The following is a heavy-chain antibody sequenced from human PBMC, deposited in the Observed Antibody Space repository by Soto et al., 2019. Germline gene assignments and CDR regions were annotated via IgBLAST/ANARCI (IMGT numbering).Heavy chain of an antibody. CDR1: GGSISNYY. CDR2: IYYSGST. CDR3: ARGNLQQLGRLTYAFDF. J-gene: IGHJ3*01. Sequence: PSETLSLTCTVSGGSISNYYWSWIRQPPGKGLEWIGYIYYSGSTSYNPSLKSRVTISVDTSKNQFSLKLSSVTAADTAVYYCARGNLQQLGRLTYAFDFRGQRKKVTVSS. D-gene: IGHD6-13*01. V-gene: IGHV4-59*01.